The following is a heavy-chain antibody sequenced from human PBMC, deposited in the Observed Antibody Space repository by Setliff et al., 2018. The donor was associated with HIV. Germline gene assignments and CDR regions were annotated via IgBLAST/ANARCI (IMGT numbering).Heavy chain of an antibody. CDR2: IRGEADGGET. D-gene: IGHD6-13*01. J-gene: IGHJ4*02. CDR1: GFNFATAW. V-gene: IGHV3-15*01. Sequence: GGSLRLSCEASGFNFATAWMNWVRRAPGKGLEWVARIRGEADGGETEYAAPVKGRFTVSRDNSKNTLYLQMDSLRAEDTAAYYCTKNLYSSRWSPLDYWGQGTLVTVSS. CDR3: TKNLYSSRWSPLDY.